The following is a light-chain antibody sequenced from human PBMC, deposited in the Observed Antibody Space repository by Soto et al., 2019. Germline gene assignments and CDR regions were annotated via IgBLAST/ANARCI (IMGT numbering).Light chain of an antibody. V-gene: IGKV3-15*01. CDR2: GAS. J-gene: IGKJ1*01. CDR3: QQYNNWPWT. CDR1: QSISGA. Sequence: EIVLTQSPGTLSVSPGGRATLSCRASQSISGALAWYQQKPGQAPRLLIYGASTRAPGFPARFSGSGSGTDFTLTISSLQSEDFGVYYCQQYNNWPWTFGQGTKVDIK.